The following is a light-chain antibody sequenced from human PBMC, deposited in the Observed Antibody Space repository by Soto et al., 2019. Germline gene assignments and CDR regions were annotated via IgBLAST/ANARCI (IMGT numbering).Light chain of an antibody. CDR3: QSCDSSLNV. Sequence: QAVLTQPPSVSGAPGQRVTISCTGSSSNIGAGYDVHWYQQLPGTAPKLIIYGNSNRPSGVPDRFSGSKSGTSASLAITGLQAEDEAGYYCQSCDSSLNVFGTGTKLTVL. V-gene: IGLV1-40*01. J-gene: IGLJ1*01. CDR1: SSNIGAGYD. CDR2: GNS.